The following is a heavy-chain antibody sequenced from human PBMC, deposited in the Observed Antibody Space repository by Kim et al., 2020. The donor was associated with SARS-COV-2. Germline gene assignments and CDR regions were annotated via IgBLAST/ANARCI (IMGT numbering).Heavy chain of an antibody. D-gene: IGHD3-10*01. CDR1: GGSISSSSYF. CDR2: IYYSGST. CDR3: ARRDYGSGKGSWYFDL. Sequence: SETLSLTCTVSGGSISSSSYFWDWIRQPPGKGLEWIGNIYYSGSTYYNPSLKSRVTISVDTSKSQFSLKLSSVTAADTAVYYCARRDYGSGKGSWYFDLWGRGTLVTVSS. V-gene: IGHV4-39*01. J-gene: IGHJ2*01.